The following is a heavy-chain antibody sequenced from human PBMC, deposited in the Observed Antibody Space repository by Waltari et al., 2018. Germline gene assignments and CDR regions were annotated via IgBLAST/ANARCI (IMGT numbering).Heavy chain of an antibody. CDR2: ISSSSSYI. J-gene: IGHJ6*02. CDR1: GFTFSSYS. V-gene: IGHV3-21*01. D-gene: IGHD3-22*01. Sequence: EVQLVESGGGLVKPGGSLRLSCAASGFTFSSYSMNWVRQAPGKGLEWVSSISSSSSYIYYADSVKGRFTISRDNAKNSLYLQMNSLRAEDTAVYYCARGPAEDSSGYGMDVWGQGTTVTVSS. CDR3: ARGPAEDSSGYGMDV.